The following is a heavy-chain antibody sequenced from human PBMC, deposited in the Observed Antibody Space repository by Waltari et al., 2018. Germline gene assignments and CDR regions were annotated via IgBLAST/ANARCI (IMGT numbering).Heavy chain of an antibody. D-gene: IGHD1-26*01. CDR2: IRSKAYGGTT. Sequence: TASGFTFGDYAMSWVRQAPGKGLEWVGFIRSKAYGGTTEYAASVKGRFTISRDDSKSIAYLQMNSLKTEDTAVYYCTRVVGATGLSGHFDLWGRGTLVTVSS. CDR1: GFTFGDYA. J-gene: IGHJ2*01. V-gene: IGHV3-49*04. CDR3: TRVVGATGLSGHFDL.